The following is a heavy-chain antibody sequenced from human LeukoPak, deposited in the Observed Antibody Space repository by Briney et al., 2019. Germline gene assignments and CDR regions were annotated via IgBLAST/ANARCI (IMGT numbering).Heavy chain of an antibody. V-gene: IGHV4-59*01. CDR3: ARSLYYYGSDSFDI. Sequence: PSETLSLTCTVSGDSISSYYWNWIRQPPGKGLGWIGYIYYSGSTNYNPSLKSRVTISVDTSKNQFSLKLSSVTAADTAVYYCARSLYYYGSDSFDIWGQGTMVTVSS. J-gene: IGHJ3*02. CDR2: IYYSGST. CDR1: GDSISSYY. D-gene: IGHD3-10*01.